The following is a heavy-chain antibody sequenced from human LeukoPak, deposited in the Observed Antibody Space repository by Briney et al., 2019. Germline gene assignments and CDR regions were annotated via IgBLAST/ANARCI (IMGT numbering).Heavy chain of an antibody. CDR1: GFTFSSYA. J-gene: IGHJ4*02. D-gene: IGHD3-22*01. CDR2: ISGGSGST. V-gene: IGHV3-23*01. Sequence: GGSLRLSCAASGFTFSSYAMSWVRQAPGKGLAWVPTISGGSGSTYCADSVRGRFTISRDNSKNTLYLQMNSLRDEDTAVYYCAKHRFESGGYHSTDWGQGTLVTVSS. CDR3: AKHRFESGGYHSTD.